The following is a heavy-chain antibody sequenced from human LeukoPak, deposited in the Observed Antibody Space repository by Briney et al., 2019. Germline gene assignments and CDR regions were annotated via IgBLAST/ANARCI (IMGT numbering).Heavy chain of an antibody. CDR2: ISSSSSYI. Sequence: GGSLTLSCAASGFTFSSYSMNWVRQAPGKGLEWVSSISSSSSYIYYADSVKGRFTISRDNAKNTLYLQMNSLRAEDTAVYYCAKDPPGSGWYFDPWGQGTLVTVSS. CDR1: GFTFSSYS. CDR3: AKDPPGSGWYFDP. J-gene: IGHJ5*02. D-gene: IGHD6-19*01. V-gene: IGHV3-21*04.